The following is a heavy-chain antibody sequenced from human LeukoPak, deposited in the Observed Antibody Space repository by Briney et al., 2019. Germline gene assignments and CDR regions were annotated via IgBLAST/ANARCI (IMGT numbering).Heavy chain of an antibody. CDR3: VRDNYSYRLDV. CDR2: ISYDGSNK. J-gene: IGHJ4*02. D-gene: IGHD2-21*01. Sequence: AGGSLRLSCAASGFTFSSYGMHWVRQAPGKGLEWVAVISYDGSNKYYADSVKGRFTISRDNSKNTLYLHMNSLRAEDTAIYYCVRDNYSYRLDVWGQGTLVTVSS. CDR1: GFTFSSYG. V-gene: IGHV3-30*03.